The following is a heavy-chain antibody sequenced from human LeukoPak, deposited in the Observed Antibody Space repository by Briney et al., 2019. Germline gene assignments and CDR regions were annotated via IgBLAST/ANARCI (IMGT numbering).Heavy chain of an antibody. J-gene: IGHJ5*02. Sequence: PGGSLRLSCAASGFTFSNAWMSWVRQAPGKGLEWVGRIRSETDGGTTDYAVPVKGRFTISRDDSKNTLCLQMNSLKTEDTAVYYCTAGTMAWGQGTLVTVSS. CDR2: IRSETDGGTT. V-gene: IGHV3-15*01. CDR1: GFTFSNAW. D-gene: IGHD4/OR15-4a*01. CDR3: TAGTMA.